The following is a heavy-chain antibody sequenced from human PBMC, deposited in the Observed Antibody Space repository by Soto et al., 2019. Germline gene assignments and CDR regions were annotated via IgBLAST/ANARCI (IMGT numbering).Heavy chain of an antibody. V-gene: IGHV3-23*01. Sequence: GGSLRLSCAASGFTFSGYAMCWVRQAPGKGLEWVSAITGSGGSTYHADSVKGRFTISRDNSKNTLYLQMNSLRAEDTAVYYCAKGSAHGSPYYFDYWGQGTLVTVSS. CDR1: GFTFSGYA. D-gene: IGHD6-25*01. J-gene: IGHJ4*02. CDR2: ITGSGGST. CDR3: AKGSAHGSPYYFDY.